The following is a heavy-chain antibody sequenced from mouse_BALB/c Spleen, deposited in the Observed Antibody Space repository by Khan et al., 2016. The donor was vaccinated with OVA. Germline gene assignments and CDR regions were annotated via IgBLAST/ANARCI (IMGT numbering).Heavy chain of an antibody. CDR1: GYSITSVYA. CDR2: ISYGGST. Sequence: VQLKQSGPGLVKPSQSLSLTCTVTGYSITSVYAWDWIRQFPENKLEWMGYISYGGSTSYNPSLKSRTSITRDTSKNQFFLQLNSVTTEDTATYYCARKNYYGYAMDYWGQGTSVTVSS. V-gene: IGHV3-2*02. D-gene: IGHD1-1*01. J-gene: IGHJ4*01. CDR3: ARKNYYGYAMDY.